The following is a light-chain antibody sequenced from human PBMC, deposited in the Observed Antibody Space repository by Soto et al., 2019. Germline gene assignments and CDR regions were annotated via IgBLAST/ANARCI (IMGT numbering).Light chain of an antibody. CDR2: GAS. CDR3: QQYGSSAWT. CDR1: QSVSSSY. J-gene: IGKJ1*01. Sequence: EIVFTQSPGTLYLSTGERATLSCRASQSVSSSYLAWYQQKPGQAPRILIYGASSRATGIPDRFSGSGSGTDFTLTISRLEPEDFAVYYCQQYGSSAWTFGQGTKVDIK. V-gene: IGKV3-20*01.